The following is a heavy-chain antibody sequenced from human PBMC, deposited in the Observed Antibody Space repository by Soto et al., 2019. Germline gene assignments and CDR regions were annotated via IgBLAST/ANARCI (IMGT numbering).Heavy chain of an antibody. J-gene: IGHJ4*02. CDR1: GFTFSSYA. CDR3: ARERWLALDY. D-gene: IGHD3-22*01. V-gene: IGHV3-30-3*01. Sequence: QVQLVESGGGVVQPGRSLRLSCAASGFTFSSYAMHWVRQAPGKGLEWVAVISYDGSNKYYADSVKGRFTISRDNSKNTLYLQMNSLRAEDTAVYYCARERWLALDYWGQGTLVTVSS. CDR2: ISYDGSNK.